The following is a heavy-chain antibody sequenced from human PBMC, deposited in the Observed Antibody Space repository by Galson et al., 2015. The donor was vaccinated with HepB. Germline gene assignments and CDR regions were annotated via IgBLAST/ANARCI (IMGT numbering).Heavy chain of an antibody. D-gene: IGHD2-15*01. CDR1: GYTFFTYS. J-gene: IGHJ5*02. CDR2: ISPDNGDT. CDR3: ARGAFVEVVGGTQNYWFDP. Sequence: SVKVSCTASGYTFFTYSIHWVRQAPGQGLEWMGWISPDNGDTDYARKFKGRVTMTTDISTSTVYMDIRSLRSDDTAVYYCARGAFVEVVGGTQNYWFDPWGQGTLVSVSS. V-gene: IGHV1-18*01.